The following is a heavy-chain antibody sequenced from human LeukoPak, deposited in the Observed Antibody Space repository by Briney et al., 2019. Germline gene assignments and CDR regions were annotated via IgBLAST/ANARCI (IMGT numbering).Heavy chain of an antibody. CDR1: GFTVRSNY. J-gene: IGHJ4*02. V-gene: IGHV3-53*04. CDR2: IYGGGTT. D-gene: IGHD4-17*01. CDR3: AKTDDYGDLDY. Sequence: GGSLRLSCAASGFTVRSNYISWVRQAPGKGLEWVSVIYGGGTTYYADSVKGRFTISRNNSKNTVYLQMNSLRPEDMAVYYCAKTDDYGDLDYWGQGTLVTVSS.